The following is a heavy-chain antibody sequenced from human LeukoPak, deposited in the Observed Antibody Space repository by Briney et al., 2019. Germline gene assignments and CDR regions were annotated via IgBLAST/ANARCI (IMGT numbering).Heavy chain of an antibody. J-gene: IGHJ4*02. CDR2: ISSGSTYI. D-gene: IGHD4-11*01. V-gene: IGHV3-21*01. CDR3: ARGRTSGGMTTDIDY. Sequence: GGSLRLSCAASGFTFSTYGMNWVRQAPGKGLEWVSSISSGSTYIYYADSVKGRFSISRDNAKNSLYLQMNSLGAEDTAVYYCARGRTSGGMTTDIDYWGQGTLVTVSS. CDR1: GFTFSTYG.